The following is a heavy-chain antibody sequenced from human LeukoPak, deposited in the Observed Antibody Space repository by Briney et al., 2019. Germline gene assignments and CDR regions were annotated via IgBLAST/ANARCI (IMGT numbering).Heavy chain of an antibody. V-gene: IGHV3-23*01. CDR3: ATPDPNSYCGGDCYSYFQH. Sequence: QSGGSLRLSCAASGFTFSTYAMSWVRQAPGKGLEWVSGLSGSGSSAYYADSVKGRFTISRDNSKNTLYLQMNGLRAEDTAVYYCATPDPNSYCGGDCYSYFQHWGQGTLVTVSS. CDR1: GFTFSTYA. CDR2: LSGSGSSA. D-gene: IGHD2-21*02. J-gene: IGHJ1*01.